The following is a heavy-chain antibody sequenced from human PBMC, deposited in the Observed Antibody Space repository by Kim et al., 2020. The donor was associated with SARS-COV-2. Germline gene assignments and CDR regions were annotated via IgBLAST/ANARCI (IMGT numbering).Heavy chain of an antibody. V-gene: IGHV5-10-1*01. D-gene: IGHD5-18*01. Sequence: GESLKISCKGSEYSFTNSWISWVRQMPGKGLEWMGRIDPSDSYTNYSPSFQGHVTISADKSSSTAYLQWSSLKASDTAMYFCASRGYSYGPDDYWGQGTL. CDR1: EYSFTNSW. CDR3: ASRGYSYGPDDY. CDR2: IDPSDSYT. J-gene: IGHJ4*02.